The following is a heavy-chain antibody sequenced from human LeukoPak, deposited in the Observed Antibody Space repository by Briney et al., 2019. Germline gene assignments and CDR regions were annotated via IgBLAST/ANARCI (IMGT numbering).Heavy chain of an antibody. D-gene: IGHD3-22*01. J-gene: IGHJ4*02. Sequence: GGSLRLSCAASGFTFSSYWMHRVRQAPGKGLVWVSRIDSDGSTTSYADSVKGRFTISRDNAKNTLYLQMNSLRAEDTAVYYCARSVYDSGGYYRVLDYWGQGTLVTVSS. CDR3: ARSVYDSGGYYRVLDY. V-gene: IGHV3-74*01. CDR2: IDSDGSTT. CDR1: GFTFSSYW.